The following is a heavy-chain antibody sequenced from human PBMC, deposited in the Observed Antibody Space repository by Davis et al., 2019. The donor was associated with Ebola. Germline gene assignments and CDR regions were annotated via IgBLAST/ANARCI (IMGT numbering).Heavy chain of an antibody. CDR2: IIPVYHTR. D-gene: IGHD1-26*01. J-gene: IGHJ4*02. CDR1: GGNFSRYA. V-gene: IGHV1-69*13. Sequence: SVKVSCKASGGNFSRYAVNWVRQAPGQGLEWMGGIIPVYHTRNYAQKFQGRVTITADGFTADESTTTVYMELSSLTSDDTAVYYCARDLSGDNILCPDYWGQGTLVTVSS. CDR3: ARDLSGDNILCPDY.